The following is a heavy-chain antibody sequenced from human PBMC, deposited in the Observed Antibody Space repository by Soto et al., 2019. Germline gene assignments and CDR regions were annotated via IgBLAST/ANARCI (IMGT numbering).Heavy chain of an antibody. D-gene: IGHD3-22*01. Sequence: PGGSLRLSCSASGFTFSSYAMHWVRQSPGKGLEYVSAISSNGGSTYYADSVKGRFTISRDNSKNTLYLQMSSLRAEDTAVYYCVKDLPPDYYDSSGYHDDAFDIWGQGTMVTVSS. CDR1: GFTFSSYA. CDR3: VKDLPPDYYDSSGYHDDAFDI. J-gene: IGHJ3*02. CDR2: ISSNGGST. V-gene: IGHV3-64D*06.